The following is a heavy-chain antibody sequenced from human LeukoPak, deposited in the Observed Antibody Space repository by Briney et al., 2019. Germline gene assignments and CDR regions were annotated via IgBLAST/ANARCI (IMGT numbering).Heavy chain of an antibody. Sequence: SVKVSCKASGGIFSRFTISWVRQAPGQGFEWMGGITPIFGTANFAQKFQGRVSITADESTSTAFMELSSLRSEDTAVYYCAREWGLESSGYYYAYWGQGTLVTVSS. CDR3: AREWGLESSGYYYAY. CDR1: GGIFSRFT. CDR2: ITPIFGTA. J-gene: IGHJ4*02. D-gene: IGHD3-22*01. V-gene: IGHV1-69*13.